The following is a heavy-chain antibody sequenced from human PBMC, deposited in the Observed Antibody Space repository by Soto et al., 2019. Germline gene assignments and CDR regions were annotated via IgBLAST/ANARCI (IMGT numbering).Heavy chain of an antibody. V-gene: IGHV3-49*04. D-gene: IGHD3-22*01. CDR1: GFTFGDYA. J-gene: IGHJ3*01. CDR2: IRSKAYGGTT. CDR3: TRVNSSGYYFVAAFDL. Sequence: GGSLRLSCTASGFTFGDYAMSWVRQAPGKGLEWVGFIRSKAYGGTTEYAASVKGRFTISRDDSKSIAYLQMNSLKTEDTAVYYCTRVNSSGYYFVAAFDLWGQGTMVTVSS.